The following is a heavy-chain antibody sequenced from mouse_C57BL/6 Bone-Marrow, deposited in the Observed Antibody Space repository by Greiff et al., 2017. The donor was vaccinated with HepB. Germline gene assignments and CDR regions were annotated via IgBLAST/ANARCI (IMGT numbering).Heavy chain of an antibody. J-gene: IGHJ2*01. V-gene: IGHV1-55*01. CDR1: GYTFTSYW. CDR3: ARGEGAVVAPDY. CDR2: IYPGSGST. Sequence: QVQLKQPGAELVKPGASVKMSCKASGYTFTSYWITWVKQRPGQGLEWIGDIYPGSGSTNYNEKFKSKATLTVDTSSSTAYMQLSSLTSEDSAVYSCARGEGAVVAPDYWGQGTTLTVSS. D-gene: IGHD1-1*01.